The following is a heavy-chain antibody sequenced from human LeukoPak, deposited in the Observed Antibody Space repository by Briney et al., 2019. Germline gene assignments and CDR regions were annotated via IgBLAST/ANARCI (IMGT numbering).Heavy chain of an antibody. CDR3: AKDLQRTGVLLWFGEPRN. CDR2: LSGGGDSA. Sequence: GGSLRLSCAASGFTFSSYAMSWVRQAPGKGLEWVSTLSGGGDSAYYADSVKGRFTISRDNSKNTLYLQMNSLRAEDTAVYYCAKDLQRTGVLLWFGEPRNWGQGTLVTVSS. J-gene: IGHJ4*02. D-gene: IGHD3-10*01. V-gene: IGHV3-23*01. CDR1: GFTFSSYA.